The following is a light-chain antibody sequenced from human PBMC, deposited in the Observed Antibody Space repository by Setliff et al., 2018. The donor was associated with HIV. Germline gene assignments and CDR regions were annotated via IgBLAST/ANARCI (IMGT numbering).Light chain of an antibody. CDR1: SSDVGGYNS. CDR3: CSYAGFNTLV. V-gene: IGLV2-11*01. Sequence: QSALTQPPSVSGSPGQSVTISCTGTSSDVGGYNSVSWYQQHPGKAPKLIIYDVTKRPSGVPDRFSGSKSGNTASLTVSGLQVEDEADYYCCSYAGFNTLVFGGGTK. CDR2: DVT. J-gene: IGLJ2*01.